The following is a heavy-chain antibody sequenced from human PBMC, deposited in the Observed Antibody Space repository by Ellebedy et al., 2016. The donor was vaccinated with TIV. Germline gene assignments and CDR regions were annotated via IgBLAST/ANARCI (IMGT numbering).Heavy chain of an antibody. CDR3: ASSAGANFDN. V-gene: IGHV3-33*02. D-gene: IGHD1-26*01. J-gene: IGHJ4*01. Sequence: PGGSLRLSCAASGFTFGRYGMHWVRKAPGKGLEWVAVIWFDGSKAFYADSVKGRFTISRVDSTNEVFLQMSSLGAEDTAVDYCASSAGANFDNWGHGTLVTVSS. CDR2: IWFDGSKA. CDR1: GFTFGRYG.